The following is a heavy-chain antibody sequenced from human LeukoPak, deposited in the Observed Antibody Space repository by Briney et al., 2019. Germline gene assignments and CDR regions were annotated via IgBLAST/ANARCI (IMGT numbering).Heavy chain of an antibody. V-gene: IGHV1-2*06. CDR1: GYTFTGYY. CDR2: INPNSGGT. Sequence: GASVKVSCKASGYTFTGYYMHWVRQAPGQGLEWMGRINPNSGGTNYAQKFQGRVTMTRDTSISTAYMELSRLRSDDTAVYYCAREIGRQLWLLNYWGQGTLVTVSS. CDR3: AREIGRQLWLLNY. D-gene: IGHD5-18*01. J-gene: IGHJ4*02.